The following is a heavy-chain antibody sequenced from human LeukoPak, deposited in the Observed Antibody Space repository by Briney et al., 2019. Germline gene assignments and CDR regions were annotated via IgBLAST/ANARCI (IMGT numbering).Heavy chain of an antibody. J-gene: IGHJ4*02. D-gene: IGHD3-22*01. V-gene: IGHV3-23*01. CDR1: GFTFSSYG. CDR3: VRDYHDSSGSYGVDF. CDR2: ISGSGATT. Sequence: PGGSPRLSCVASGFTFSSYGLSWVRQAPGKGLEWVSVISGSGATTHYADSVKGRFTISRDNSKNTLYMQMSSLRDEDTAVYYCVRDYHDSSGSYGVDFWGQGARVTVSS.